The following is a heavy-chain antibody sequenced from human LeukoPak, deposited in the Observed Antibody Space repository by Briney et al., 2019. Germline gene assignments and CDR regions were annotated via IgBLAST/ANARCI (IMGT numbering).Heavy chain of an antibody. CDR3: ARGHYYASGSYYYFDY. Sequence: GESLKISCKGSGYSFTTYWIGWVRQMPGKGMEWMGIIYPGDSDTRYSPSFQGQVTISADKSISTAYLQWSSLKASDTAMYYCARGHYYASGSYYYFDYWGQGTLVTVSS. CDR1: GYSFTTYW. CDR2: IYPGDSDT. V-gene: IGHV5-51*01. D-gene: IGHD3-10*01. J-gene: IGHJ4*02.